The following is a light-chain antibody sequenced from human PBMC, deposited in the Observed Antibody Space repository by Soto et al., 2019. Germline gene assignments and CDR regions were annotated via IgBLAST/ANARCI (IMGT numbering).Light chain of an antibody. CDR2: DVS. CDR3: SSYTSSSSGV. V-gene: IGLV2-14*01. J-gene: IGLJ1*01. Sequence: QSVLTQPASLSRSPGQSITISCAGTSSDVGGYNYVSWYQQHPGKAPKLMIYDVSNRPSGVSNRFSGSKSGNTASLTISGLQAEDEADYYCSSYTSSSSGVFGTGTKVTVL. CDR1: SSDVGGYNY.